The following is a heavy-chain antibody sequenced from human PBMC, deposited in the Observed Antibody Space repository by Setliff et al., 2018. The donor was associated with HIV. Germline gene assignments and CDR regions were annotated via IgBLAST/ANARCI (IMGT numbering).Heavy chain of an antibody. D-gene: IGHD3-22*01. Sequence: GGSLRLSCAASGFTFSTYWMSWVRQAPGKGPEWVANIRQDGGEAYYVDSVKGRFIASTDNAKNSLFLEMNSLKAEDTAVYYCARAYNVYDYRFDSSGYDYWGQGTLVTVSS. CDR2: IRQDGGEA. V-gene: IGHV3-7*03. CDR3: ARAYNVYDYRFDSSGYDY. CDR1: GFTFSTYW. J-gene: IGHJ4*02.